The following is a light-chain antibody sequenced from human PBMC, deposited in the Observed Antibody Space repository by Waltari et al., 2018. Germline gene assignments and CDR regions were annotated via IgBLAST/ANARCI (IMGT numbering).Light chain of an antibody. CDR3: AAWDDSLNGWV. CDR1: SSNIGGNS. V-gene: IGLV1-44*01. CDR2: RND. J-gene: IGLJ3*02. Sequence: QSALTQAPSASGTPGQTVTIPCSGSSSNIGGNSVACHQQLPGMAPTLHIYRNDQRPTDVPDRFSGSKSGTSASLAISGLRSEDEASYHCAAWDDSLNGWVFGGGTKLTVL.